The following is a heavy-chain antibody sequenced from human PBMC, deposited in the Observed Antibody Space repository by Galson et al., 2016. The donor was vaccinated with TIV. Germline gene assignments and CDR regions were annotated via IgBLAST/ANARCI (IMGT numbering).Heavy chain of an antibody. V-gene: IGHV3-23*01. Sequence: SLRLSCAASGFTFSIFAMTWVRQAPGMGLEWVSAISGGGSTYYADSVKGRFTISRDNSKNSLYLQMNSLRAEDTALYYCAKDLNRGCSSSNCYSYDYYYYGLDVWGQGTTVTVSS. J-gene: IGHJ6*02. CDR3: AKDLNRGCSSSNCYSYDYYYYGLDV. CDR2: ISGGGST. CDR1: GFTFSIFA. D-gene: IGHD2-2*02.